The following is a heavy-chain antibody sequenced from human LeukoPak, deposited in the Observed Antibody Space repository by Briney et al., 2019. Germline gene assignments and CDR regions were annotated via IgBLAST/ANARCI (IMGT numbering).Heavy chain of an antibody. D-gene: IGHD2-21*01. CDR1: GVSMTSYY. CDR3: VSYSRVPGTYHLPY. CDR2: GYYSGTT. Sequence: SETLSLTCSVSGVSMTSYYGRGLRQSPGRGLEWIGYGYYSGTTQYNASFGRRVTISVETPKTQFSLTLRSVTAVDTAVYYCVSYSRVPGTYHLPYWGRGTLVTVSS. V-gene: IGHV4-59*01. J-gene: IGHJ4*02.